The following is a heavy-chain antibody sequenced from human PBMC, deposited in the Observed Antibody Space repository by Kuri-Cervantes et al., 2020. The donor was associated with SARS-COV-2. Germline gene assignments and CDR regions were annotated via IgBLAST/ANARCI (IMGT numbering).Heavy chain of an antibody. CDR3: ARGDWIAARPIGY. CDR2: MNPNSGNT. D-gene: IGHD6-6*01. Sequence: ASVKVSCKASGGTFSSYAISWVRQAPGQGLEWMGWMNPNSGNTGYAQKFQGRVTMTRNTSVSTAYMELSSLRSEDTAVYYCARGDWIAARPIGYWGQGTLVTVSS. CDR1: GGTFSSYA. V-gene: IGHV1-8*02. J-gene: IGHJ4*02.